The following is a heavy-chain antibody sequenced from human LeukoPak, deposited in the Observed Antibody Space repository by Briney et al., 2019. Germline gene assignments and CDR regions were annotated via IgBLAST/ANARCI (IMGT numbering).Heavy chain of an antibody. CDR3: ARGSIAAAGSDNIDY. Sequence: SETLSLTCTVSGGSVSGYYWSWIRQPPGKGLEWIGYIHYSGSTSYNPSLKSRVTISVDTSKDRLSLKLSSVSAADTAVYYCARGSIAAAGSDNIDYWGQGTLVTVSS. D-gene: IGHD6-13*01. CDR1: GGSVSGYY. J-gene: IGHJ4*02. CDR2: IHYSGST. V-gene: IGHV4-59*02.